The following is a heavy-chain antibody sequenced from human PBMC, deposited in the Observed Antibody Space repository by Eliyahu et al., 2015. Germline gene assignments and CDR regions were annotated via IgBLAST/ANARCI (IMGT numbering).Heavy chain of an antibody. J-gene: IGHJ4*02. V-gene: IGHV3-33*01. D-gene: IGHD5-12*01. CDR3: ARETPLSVATFDQ. Sequence: QVQLVESGGGVVQPGMSLRLSCGTSGFAFSTSGMHWVRQAPGKGLEWVALIWDSGISHYADFVKGRFFVSRDNSKNTLYLQMHSLRVDDTAVYYCARETPLSVATFDQWGQGTLVSVSS. CDR1: GFAFSTSG. CDR2: IWDSGIS.